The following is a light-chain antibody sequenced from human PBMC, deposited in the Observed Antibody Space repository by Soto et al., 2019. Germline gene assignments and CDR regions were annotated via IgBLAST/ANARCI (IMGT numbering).Light chain of an antibody. J-gene: IGLJ3*02. CDR1: NIGDKS. CDR3: EVWDNDRDVVV. Sequence: SYELTQPPSVSVAPGQTASLSCGGNNIGDKSVHWYRQKAGQAPVLVIYDDSDRASGIPERFSGSNSGNTATLTISRVEAGDEAAYYCEVWDNDRDVVVFGGGTQLTVL. CDR2: DDS. V-gene: IGLV3-21*02.